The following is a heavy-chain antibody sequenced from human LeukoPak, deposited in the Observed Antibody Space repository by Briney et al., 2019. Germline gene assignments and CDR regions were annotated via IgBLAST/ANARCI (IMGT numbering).Heavy chain of an antibody. D-gene: IGHD3-10*01. CDR3: ARGPGVVRGVIRLHYYGMDV. J-gene: IGHJ6*02. CDR1: SGSFSGYY. CDR2: INHSGST. V-gene: IGHV4-34*01. Sequence: SETLSLTCAVYSGSFSGYYWSWIRQPPGKGLEWIGEINHSGSTNYNPSLKSRVTISVDTSKNQFSLKLSSVTAADTAVYYCARGPGVVRGVIRLHYYGMDVWGQGTTVTVSS.